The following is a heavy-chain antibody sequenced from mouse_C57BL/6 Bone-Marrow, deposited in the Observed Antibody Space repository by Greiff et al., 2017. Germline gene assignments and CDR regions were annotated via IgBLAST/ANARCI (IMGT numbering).Heavy chain of an antibody. CDR2: INPNTGGT. Sequence: VQLQQSGPELVKPGASVKISCKASGYTFTDYYMNWVKQSHGKSLEWIGDINPNTGGTSYNQKFKGKATLTVDKSSSTAYMELRSLTSEDSAVYYCARDDYGPNYYAMDYWGQGTSVTVSS. CDR3: ARDDYGPNYYAMDY. D-gene: IGHD2-4*01. V-gene: IGHV1-26*01. J-gene: IGHJ4*01. CDR1: GYTFTDYY.